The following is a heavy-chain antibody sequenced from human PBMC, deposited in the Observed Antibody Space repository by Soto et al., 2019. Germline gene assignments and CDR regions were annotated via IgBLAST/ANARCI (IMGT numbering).Heavy chain of an antibody. CDR1: GYTFTSYY. J-gene: IGHJ6*02. D-gene: IGHD4-17*01. V-gene: IGHV1-46*01. CDR2: INPSGGST. CDR3: ARDTTVTTNYYYGMDV. Sequence: GASVKVCCKASGYTFTSYYMHWVRQAPGQGLEWMGIINPSGGSTSYAQKFQGRVTMTRDTSTSTVYMELSSLRSEDTAVYYCARDTTVTTNYYYGMDVWGQGTTVTVSS.